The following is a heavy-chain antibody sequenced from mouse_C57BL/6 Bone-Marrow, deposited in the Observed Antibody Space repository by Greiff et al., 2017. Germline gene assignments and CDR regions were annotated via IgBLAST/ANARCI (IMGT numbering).Heavy chain of an antibody. CDR2: IYPRSGNT. Sequence: VQLQQSGAELARPGASVKLSCKASGYTFTSYGISWVKQRTGQGLEWIGEIYPRSGNTYYNEKFKGKATLTADKSSRTAYMELRRLTSEDSAVYFWARWKGDLLWYLTYWGQGTLVTVSA. CDR1: GYTFTSYG. D-gene: IGHD2-1*01. V-gene: IGHV1-81*01. J-gene: IGHJ3*01. CDR3: ARWKGDLLWYLTY.